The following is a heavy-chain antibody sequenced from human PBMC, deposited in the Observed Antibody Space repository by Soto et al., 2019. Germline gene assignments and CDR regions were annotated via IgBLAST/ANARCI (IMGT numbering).Heavy chain of an antibody. D-gene: IGHD3-10*01. V-gene: IGHV5-51*01. CDR3: ARNRLRQYYYGMDV. Sequence: PVESLKISCHGSGDSFANYWIAWVRQMPGKGLEWVGVIYPGDSDTRYSPSFRGQVTISADKSISHVYLQWSSLKASDTAMYYCARNRLRQYYYGMDVWGQGTTVTVSS. J-gene: IGHJ6*02. CDR1: GDSFANYW. CDR2: IYPGDSDT.